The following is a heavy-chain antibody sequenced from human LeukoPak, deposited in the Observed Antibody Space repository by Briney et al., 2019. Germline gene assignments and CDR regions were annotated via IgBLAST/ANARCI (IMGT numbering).Heavy chain of an antibody. Sequence: ASVKVSCKASGYTFTSYGISWVRQAPGQGLEWMGWISAYNGNTNYAQKLQGRVTMTTDTSTSTAYMELRSLRSDDTAVYYCARDLGYCSITSCYRGAFDIWGQGTMVTVSS. J-gene: IGHJ3*02. D-gene: IGHD2-2*01. CDR3: ARDLGYCSITSCYRGAFDI. CDR2: ISAYNGNT. CDR1: GYTFTSYG. V-gene: IGHV1-18*01.